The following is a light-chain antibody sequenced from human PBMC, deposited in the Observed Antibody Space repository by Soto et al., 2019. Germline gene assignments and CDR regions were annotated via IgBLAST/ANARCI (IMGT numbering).Light chain of an antibody. Sequence: EIVLTQSPGTLSLSPGERATLSCRASQSVSSSYLAWYQQKPGQAPRLLIYGASSRATVILDRFSGSGSGTDFTLTISRLEPEDFAVYYCQQYGSSPITFGQGTRMEIK. CDR3: QQYGSSPIT. CDR1: QSVSSSY. J-gene: IGKJ5*01. CDR2: GAS. V-gene: IGKV3-20*01.